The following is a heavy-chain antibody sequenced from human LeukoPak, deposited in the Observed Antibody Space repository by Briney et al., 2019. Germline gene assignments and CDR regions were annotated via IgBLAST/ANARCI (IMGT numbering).Heavy chain of an antibody. CDR3: ARAGYSSSWYIYFDY. V-gene: IGHV3-48*04. D-gene: IGHD6-13*01. CDR2: ISSSSSTI. Sequence: GGSLRLSCAASGFTFSSYSMNWVRQAPGKGQEWVSYISSSSSTIYYADSVKGRFTISRDNAKNSLYLQMNRLRAEDTAVYYCARAGYSSSWYIYFDYWGQGTLVTVSS. CDR1: GFTFSSYS. J-gene: IGHJ4*02.